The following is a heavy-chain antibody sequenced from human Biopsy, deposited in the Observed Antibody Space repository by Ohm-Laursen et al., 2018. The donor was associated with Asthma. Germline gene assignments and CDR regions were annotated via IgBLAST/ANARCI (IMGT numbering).Heavy chain of an antibody. V-gene: IGHV3-15*01. CDR1: GFTFSNAC. CDR3: TTGIDY. J-gene: IGHJ4*02. CDR2: IKSKTDGGTT. Sequence: SLRLSCAASGFTFSNACMSWVRQAPAKGMEWVGRIKSKTDGGTTDYAAPVKRRFTISRDVSKNTLYLQMNSLKTEDTAVYYCTTGIDYWGQGTPVTVSS.